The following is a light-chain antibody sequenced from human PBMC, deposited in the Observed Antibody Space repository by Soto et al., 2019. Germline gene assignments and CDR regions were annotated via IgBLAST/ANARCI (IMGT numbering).Light chain of an antibody. J-gene: IGKJ5*01. CDR1: QSVSSY. Sequence: EIVLTQSPATLSLSPGERATLFCRASQSVSSYLAWYQQKPGQAPRLLIFDASNRATGIPARFSGSGSATDFTLTISSLAPEDFAVYYCQHRSIWPVSFGQGTRLEIK. CDR3: QHRSIWPVS. CDR2: DAS. V-gene: IGKV3-11*01.